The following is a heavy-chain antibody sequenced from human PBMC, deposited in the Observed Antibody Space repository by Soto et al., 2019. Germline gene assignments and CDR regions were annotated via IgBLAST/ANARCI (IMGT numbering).Heavy chain of an antibody. Sequence: QVRLVQSGAEVKEPGDSVRVSCEASGYTFTAYHIHWVRQAPGQGLEWMGWINPKFGDTGYAQDFQGRVSMTRDMSINTVYMELSRLTSDDTAIYYCARNMDYYYGRGSGNGHGVWGQGTTVTVFS. CDR3: ARNMDYYYGRGSGNGHGV. CDR1: GYTFTAYH. D-gene: IGHD3-10*02. CDR2: INPKFGDT. J-gene: IGHJ6*02. V-gene: IGHV1-2*02.